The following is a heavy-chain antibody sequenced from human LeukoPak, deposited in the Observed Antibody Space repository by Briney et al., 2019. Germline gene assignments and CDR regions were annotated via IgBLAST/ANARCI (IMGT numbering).Heavy chain of an antibody. V-gene: IGHV3-23*01. Sequence: GGSLRLSCAASGFTFSSYAMNWVRQAPGKGLECISTIWGTANNTYYADSVRGRLTISRDNSKNNLYLQMNSLRVEDTAIYYCAIASRASCYVRLDFSGEGTLVTASS. D-gene: IGHD2-2*01. CDR3: AIASRASCYVRLDF. J-gene: IGHJ4*02. CDR1: GFTFSSYA. CDR2: IWGTANNT.